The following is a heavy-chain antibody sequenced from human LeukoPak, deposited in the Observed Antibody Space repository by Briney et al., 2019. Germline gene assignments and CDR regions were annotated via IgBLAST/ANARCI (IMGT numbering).Heavy chain of an antibody. CDR1: GYSLIRYA. D-gene: IGHD4-17*01. Sequence: GASVKVSCKASGYSLIRYAINWVRQAPGLAPEWMGWINSYTGDPTYAQGFTGRFVFTIDTSVNTAYLQISSLEAEDTAVYYCVRDVPDGDVTTFDRWGPGTLITVSS. CDR2: INSYTGDP. J-gene: IGHJ5*02. CDR3: VRDVPDGDVTTFDR. V-gene: IGHV7-4-1*02.